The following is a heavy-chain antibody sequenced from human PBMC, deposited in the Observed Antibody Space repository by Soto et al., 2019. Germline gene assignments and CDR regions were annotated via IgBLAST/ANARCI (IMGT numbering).Heavy chain of an antibody. D-gene: IGHD2-15*01. CDR2: IWYDGSNK. Sequence: GGSLRLSCAASGFTFSSYGMHWVRQAPGKGLEWVAVIWYDGSNKYYADSVKGRFTISRDNSKNTLYLQMNSLRAEDTAVYYCARDRYCSGGSCSYIDYWGQGTLVTVSS. J-gene: IGHJ4*02. CDR3: ARDRYCSGGSCSYIDY. V-gene: IGHV3-33*01. CDR1: GFTFSSYG.